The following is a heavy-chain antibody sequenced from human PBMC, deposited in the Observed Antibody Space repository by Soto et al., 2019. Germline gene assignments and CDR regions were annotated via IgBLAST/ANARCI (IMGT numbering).Heavy chain of an antibody. J-gene: IGHJ6*02. V-gene: IGHV3-30*18. CDR1: GFTFSRYG. D-gene: IGHD5-12*01. CDR3: AKDRRVKKWLRFDYYYYGMDV. Sequence: PGGSLRLSCAASGFTFSRYGMHWVRQAPGKGLEWVAIISYDGSNKYYADSVKGRFTISRDNSKNTLYLQMNSLRAEDTAVYYCAKDRRVKKWLRFDYYYYGMDVWGQGTTVTVSS. CDR2: ISYDGSNK.